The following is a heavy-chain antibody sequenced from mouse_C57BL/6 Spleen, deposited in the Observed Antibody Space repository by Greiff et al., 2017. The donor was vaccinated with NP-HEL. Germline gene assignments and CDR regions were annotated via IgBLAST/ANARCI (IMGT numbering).Heavy chain of an antibody. CDR1: GYSFTGYY. D-gene: IGHD6-1*01. Sequence: EVKLMESGPELVKPGASVKISCKASGYSFTGYYMNWVKQSPEKSLEWIGEINPSTGGTTYNQKFKAKATLTVDKSSSTAYMQLKSLTSEDSAVYYCARDPIAIRYYYAMDYWGQGTSVTVSS. CDR2: INPSTGGT. V-gene: IGHV1-42*01. J-gene: IGHJ4*01. CDR3: ARDPIAIRYYYAMDY.